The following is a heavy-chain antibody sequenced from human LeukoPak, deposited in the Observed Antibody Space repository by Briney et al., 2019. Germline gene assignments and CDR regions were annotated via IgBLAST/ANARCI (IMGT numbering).Heavy chain of an antibody. CDR3: ASIYSGYYYGMDV. V-gene: IGHV3-23*01. J-gene: IGHJ6*02. Sequence: GGSLRLSCAASGFTFSSYAMSWVRQAPGKGLEWVSAIRGSGGSTYYADSVKGRFTISRDNSKNTLYLQMNSLRAEDTAVYYCASIYSGYYYGMDVWGQGTTVTVSS. CDR1: GFTFSSYA. D-gene: IGHD2-15*01. CDR2: IRGSGGST.